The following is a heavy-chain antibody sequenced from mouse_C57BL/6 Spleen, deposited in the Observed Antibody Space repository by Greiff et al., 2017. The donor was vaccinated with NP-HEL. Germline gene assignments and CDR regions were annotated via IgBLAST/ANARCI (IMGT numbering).Heavy chain of an antibody. CDR3: TRRGHYYGSSSPFAY. CDR1: GYTFTDYE. CDR2: IDPETGGT. V-gene: IGHV1-15*01. Sequence: QVQLQQSGAELVRPGASVTLSCKASGYTFTDYEMHWVKQTPVHGLEWIGAIDPETGGTAYNQKFKGKAILTADKSSSTAYMELRSLTSEDSAVYYCTRRGHYYGSSSPFAYWGQGTLVTVSA. D-gene: IGHD1-1*01. J-gene: IGHJ3*01.